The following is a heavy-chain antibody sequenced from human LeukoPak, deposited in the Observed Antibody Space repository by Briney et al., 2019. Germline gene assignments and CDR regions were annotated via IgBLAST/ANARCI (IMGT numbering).Heavy chain of an antibody. CDR3: AKGAGFLEWLSYYFDY. V-gene: IGHV3-33*06. J-gene: IGHJ4*02. Sequence: GGSLRLSCAASGFTFSSYGMHWVRQAPGKGLEWVAVIWYDGSNKYYADSVKGRFTISRDNSKNTLYLQMNSLRAEDTAVYYCAKGAGFLEWLSYYFDYWGQGTLVTVSS. CDR2: IWYDGSNK. CDR1: GFTFSSYG. D-gene: IGHD3-3*01.